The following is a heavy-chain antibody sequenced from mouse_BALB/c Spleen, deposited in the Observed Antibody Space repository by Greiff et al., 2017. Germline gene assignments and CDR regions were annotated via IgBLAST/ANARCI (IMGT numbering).Heavy chain of an antibody. V-gene: IGHV3-5*02. J-gene: IGHJ3*01. Sequence: DVQLQESGPGLVKPSQTVSLTCTVTGISITTGNYRWSWIRQFPGNKLEWIGYIYYSGTITYNPSLTSRTTITRDTSKNQFFLEMNSLTAEDTATYYCARDSYGNGFAYWGQGTLVTVSA. D-gene: IGHD2-1*01. CDR1: GISITTGNYR. CDR2: IYYSGTI. CDR3: ARDSYGNGFAY.